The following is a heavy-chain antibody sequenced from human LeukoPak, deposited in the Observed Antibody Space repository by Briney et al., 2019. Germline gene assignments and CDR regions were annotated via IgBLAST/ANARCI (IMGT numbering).Heavy chain of an antibody. Sequence: PGGSLRLSCAASGFIFSSYSMSWVRKPPGKGLEWVASISSSHNYIYYADSVKGRFTISRDNAKNSLYLQMNSLRADDTAVYYCARDRALAITFGGVIVPDAFDIWGQGTMVTVSS. J-gene: IGHJ3*02. CDR2: ISSSHNYI. CDR1: GFIFSSYS. D-gene: IGHD3-16*02. CDR3: ARDRALAITFGGVIVPDAFDI. V-gene: IGHV3-21*01.